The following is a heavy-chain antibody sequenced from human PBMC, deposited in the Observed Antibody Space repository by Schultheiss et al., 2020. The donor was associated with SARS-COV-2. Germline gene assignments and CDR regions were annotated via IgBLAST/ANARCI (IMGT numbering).Heavy chain of an antibody. D-gene: IGHD2-15*01. CDR2: IYPGDSDT. Sequence: GESLKISCKGSGYSFTSYWIGWVRQMPGKGLEWMGIIYPGDSDTRYRPSFQGQVTISADKSISTAYLQWSSLKASDTAMYYCARRGSCSGGTCYGMDVWGQGTTVTVSS. J-gene: IGHJ6*02. V-gene: IGHV5-51*01. CDR3: ARRGSCSGGTCYGMDV. CDR1: GYSFTSYW.